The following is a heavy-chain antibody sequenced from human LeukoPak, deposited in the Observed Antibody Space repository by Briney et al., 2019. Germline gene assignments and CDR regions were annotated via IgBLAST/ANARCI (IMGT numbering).Heavy chain of an antibody. Sequence: KPSETLSLTCTASGGSISSSSYYWGWIRQPPGKGLEWIGSIYYSGSTYYNPSLKSRVTISVDTSKNQFSLKLSSVTAADTAVYYCARTVVRGTTPDYWGQGTLVTVSS. CDR2: IYYSGST. CDR3: ARTVVRGTTPDY. J-gene: IGHJ4*02. V-gene: IGHV4-39*07. CDR1: GGSISSSSYY. D-gene: IGHD3-10*01.